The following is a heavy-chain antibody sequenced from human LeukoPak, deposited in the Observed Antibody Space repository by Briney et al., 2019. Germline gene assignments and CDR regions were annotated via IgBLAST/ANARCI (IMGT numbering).Heavy chain of an antibody. Sequence: GGSLRLSCAASGFTFSSYNMNWVRQAPGKELEWVSSITSTSTYIYYGDSVKGRLTISRDNAKNSLYLQMNSLRAEDTAVYYCARDPYSGRYGDDYYYYMDVWGKGTTVTISS. CDR1: GFTFSSYN. V-gene: IGHV3-21*01. J-gene: IGHJ6*03. CDR3: ARDPYSGRYGDDYYYYMDV. CDR2: ITSTSTYI. D-gene: IGHD1-26*01.